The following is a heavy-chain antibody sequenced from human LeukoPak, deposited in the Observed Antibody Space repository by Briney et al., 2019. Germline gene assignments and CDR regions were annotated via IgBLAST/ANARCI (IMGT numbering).Heavy chain of an antibody. D-gene: IGHD1-1*01. J-gene: IGHJ4*02. CDR1: GGSFSAYYWY. Sequence: SETLSLTCAVYGGSFSAYYWYWSWIRQPPGKGLEWIGEINHSGSTNYNPSLKSRVTISLDTSKNQFSLKLSSVTAADTAVYYCARRRAATGPIRPISYFDSWGLGTLVTVSS. CDR3: ARRRAATGPIRPISYFDS. CDR2: INHSGST. V-gene: IGHV4-34*01.